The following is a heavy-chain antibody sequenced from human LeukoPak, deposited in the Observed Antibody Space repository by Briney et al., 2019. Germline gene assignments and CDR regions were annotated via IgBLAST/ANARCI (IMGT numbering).Heavy chain of an antibody. CDR1: GGSFSGYC. D-gene: IGHD6-13*01. Sequence: SETLSLTCAVYGGSFSGYCWSWIRQPPGKGLEWIGEINHSGSTNYNPSLKSRVTISVDTSKNQFSLKLSSVTAADTAVYYCARGKAAAGNSLWFDPWGQGTLVTVSS. CDR3: ARGKAAAGNSLWFDP. CDR2: INHSGST. V-gene: IGHV4-34*01. J-gene: IGHJ5*02.